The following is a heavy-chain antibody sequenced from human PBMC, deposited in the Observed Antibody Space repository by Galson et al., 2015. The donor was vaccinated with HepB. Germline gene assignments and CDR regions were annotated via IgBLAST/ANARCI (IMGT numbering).Heavy chain of an antibody. CDR3: ARDLHYDTNGGSHFDF. V-gene: IGHV1-69*13. D-gene: IGHD3-22*01. CDR2: FIPIFRTA. Sequence: SVKVSCKASGGTFSSYALTWVRQAPGQGLEWMGGFIPIFRTAHSTQKFQGRLTLSADESTSTAYMELSRLTSEDTAVYYCARDLHYDTNGGSHFDFWGQGTLITVSS. CDR1: GGTFSSYA. J-gene: IGHJ4*02.